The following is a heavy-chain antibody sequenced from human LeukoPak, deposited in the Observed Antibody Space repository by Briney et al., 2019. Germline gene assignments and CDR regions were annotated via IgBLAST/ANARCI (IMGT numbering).Heavy chain of an antibody. Sequence: PGGSLRLSCAASGFTFSSYAMSWVRQAPGKGLEWVSAISGSGGSTYYADSVKGRFTISRDNSKNTLYLQMNSLRAEDTAVYYWAKVPGIAVALDYWGQGPLVTVSS. V-gene: IGHV3-23*01. D-gene: IGHD6-19*01. CDR1: GFTFSSYA. CDR3: AKVPGIAVALDY. J-gene: IGHJ4*02. CDR2: ISGSGGST.